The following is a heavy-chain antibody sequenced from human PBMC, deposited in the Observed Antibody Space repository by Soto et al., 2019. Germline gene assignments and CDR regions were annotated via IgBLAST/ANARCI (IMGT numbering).Heavy chain of an antibody. V-gene: IGHV4-4*07. D-gene: IGHD3-3*01. CDR2: IHSSGTT. J-gene: IGHJ6*02. Sequence: AQEKLCLPRSVSGGFPRRCFWVWGRLFPGKGLEWIGRIHSSGTTIYTPSLKSRVTMSVDMSKNQLSLKLTSVTAAHTAVYYRARDGQAYGVVRDGLDVWGQGTTVTVSS. CDR1: GGFPRRCF. CDR3: ARDGQAYGVVRDGLDV.